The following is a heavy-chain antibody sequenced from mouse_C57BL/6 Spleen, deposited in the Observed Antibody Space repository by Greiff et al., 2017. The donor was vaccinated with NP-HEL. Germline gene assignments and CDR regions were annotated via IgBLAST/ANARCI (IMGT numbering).Heavy chain of an antibody. Sequence: EVQRVESGGGLVKPGGSLKLSCAASGFTFSSYAMSWVRQTPEKRLEWVATISDGGSYTYYPDNVKGRFTISRDNAKNNLYLQMSHLKSEDTAMYYCAREELSVFAYWGQGTLVTVSA. J-gene: IGHJ3*01. CDR2: ISDGGSYT. D-gene: IGHD1-1*02. V-gene: IGHV5-4*01. CDR3: AREELSVFAY. CDR1: GFTFSSYA.